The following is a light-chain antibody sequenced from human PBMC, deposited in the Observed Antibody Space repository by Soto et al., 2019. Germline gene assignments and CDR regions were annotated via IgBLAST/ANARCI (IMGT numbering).Light chain of an antibody. CDR3: AAWDDSLNGYV. J-gene: IGLJ1*01. CDR1: SSNIGSNT. CDR2: SNN. Sequence: LTQPPSASGTPRQRGTISCSGSSSNIGSNTVNWYQQLPGTAPKLLIYSNNQRPSGVPDRFSGSKSGTSASLAISGLQSEDEADYYCAAWDDSLNGYVFGTGTKVTVL. V-gene: IGLV1-44*01.